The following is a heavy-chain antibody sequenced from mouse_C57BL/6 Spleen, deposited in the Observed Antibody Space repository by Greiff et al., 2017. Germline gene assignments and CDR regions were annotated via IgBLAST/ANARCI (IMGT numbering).Heavy chain of an antibody. Sequence: EVKLVESGGGLVQPKGSLKLSCAASGFTFNTYAMHWVRQAPGKGLEWVARIRSKSSNYATYYADSVKDRFTISRDDSQSMLYLQMNNLKTEDTAMYYCVRESDYGNDVNYYAMEYWGQGTSVTVSS. CDR2: IRSKSSNYAT. V-gene: IGHV10-3*01. CDR3: VRESDYGNDVNYYAMEY. J-gene: IGHJ4*01. D-gene: IGHD2-2*01. CDR1: GFTFNTYA.